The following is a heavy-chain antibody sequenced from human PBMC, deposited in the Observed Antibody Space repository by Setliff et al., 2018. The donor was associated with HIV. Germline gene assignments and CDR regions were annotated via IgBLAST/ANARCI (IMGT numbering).Heavy chain of an antibody. CDR1: GGSIRSDGYY. Sequence: SETLSLTCSVSGGSIRSDGYYWNWIRQHPEKGLEWIGYIYNNGSTYYNPSLESRLMMSIDPSKNQFSLNLRSVTVADTAVYYCARGRYYREISDSLFDLWGQGTLVTGSS. CDR3: ARGRYYREISDSLFDL. V-gene: IGHV4-31*03. J-gene: IGHJ4*02. CDR2: IYNNGST. D-gene: IGHD3-16*01.